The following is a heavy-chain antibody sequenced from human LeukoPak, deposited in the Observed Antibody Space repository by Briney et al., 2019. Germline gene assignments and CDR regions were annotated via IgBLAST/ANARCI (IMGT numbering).Heavy chain of an antibody. J-gene: IGHJ4*02. CDR1: GFTFSNAW. Sequence: GGSLRLSCAGSGFTFSNAWMSWVRQAPGKGLEWVGRIKSKTDGGTTDYAAPVKGRFTISRDDSKNTLYLQMNSLKTEDTAVYYCTTDLYYYDSSGYLQTFDYWGQGTLVTVSS. V-gene: IGHV3-15*01. CDR2: IKSKTDGGTT. D-gene: IGHD3-22*01. CDR3: TTDLYYYDSSGYLQTFDY.